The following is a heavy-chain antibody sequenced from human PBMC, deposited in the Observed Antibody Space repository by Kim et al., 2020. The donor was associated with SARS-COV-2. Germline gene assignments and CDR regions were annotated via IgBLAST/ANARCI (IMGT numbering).Heavy chain of an antibody. J-gene: IGHJ4*01. V-gene: IGHV4-38-2*02. D-gene: IGHD3-10*01. CDR3: ARDEILYYYGSGSYQNY. Sequence: SETLSPTCTVSGYSISSGYYWGWIRQPPGKGLEWIGSIYHSGSTYYNPSLKSRVTISVDTSKNQFSLKLSSVTAADTAVYYCARDEILYYYGSGSYQNY. CDR2: IYHSGST. CDR1: GYSISSGYY.